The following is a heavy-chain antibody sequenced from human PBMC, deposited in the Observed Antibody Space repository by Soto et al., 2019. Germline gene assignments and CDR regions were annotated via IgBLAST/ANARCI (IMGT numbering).Heavy chain of an antibody. CDR1: GFIFNGYG. CDR2: ISYDGSSK. J-gene: IGHJ4*02. CDR3: TREGNGYKYYFDY. V-gene: IGHV3-30-3*01. D-gene: IGHD5-12*01. Sequence: QVQLVESGGGVVQPGRSLSLPCEASGFIFNGYGLPWVRRVQGKGLEWGAMISYDGSSKYYADSVKGRFTISRDNSKNTMYLQMNSLRPEDTAVYYCTREGNGYKYYFDYWGQGTLVTVSS.